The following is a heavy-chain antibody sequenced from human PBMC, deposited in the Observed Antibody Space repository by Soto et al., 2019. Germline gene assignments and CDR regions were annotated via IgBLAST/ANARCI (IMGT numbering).Heavy chain of an antibody. CDR2: IYNSGRST. V-gene: IGHV4-4*07. Sequence: SETLSLTCSVSGGSISSYYWSWIRQPAGQGLEWIGRIYNSGRSTNYNPSLKSRVTMSVDTSTNQFSLKLRFVTAADTAVYYCARWEFGGIVNWGQGTLVTVSS. D-gene: IGHD1-26*01. CDR1: GGSISSYY. CDR3: ARWEFGGIVN. J-gene: IGHJ4*02.